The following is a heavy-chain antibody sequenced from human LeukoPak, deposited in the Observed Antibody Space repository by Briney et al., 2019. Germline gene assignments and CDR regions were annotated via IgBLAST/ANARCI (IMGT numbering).Heavy chain of an antibody. V-gene: IGHV4-59*01. CDR1: GGSITGYY. Sequence: SETLSLTCPVSGGSITGYYWSWIRQPPGKGLEWIGYIYYTGSTIYNPSLKSRVTISVDTSKNQFSLKLSSVTAADSAVCYCARVVGRYFEYGMDVWGQGTTVTASS. J-gene: IGHJ6*02. D-gene: IGHD3-9*01. CDR2: IYYTGST. CDR3: ARVVGRYFEYGMDV.